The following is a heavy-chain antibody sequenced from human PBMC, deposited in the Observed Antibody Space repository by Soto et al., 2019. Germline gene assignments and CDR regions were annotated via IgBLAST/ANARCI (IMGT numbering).Heavy chain of an antibody. D-gene: IGHD4-17*01. V-gene: IGHV4-39*01. CDR1: GGSISVSGYY. J-gene: IGHJ4*02. CDR3: ARRVTTRGRYFDY. CDR2: FYYSVTT. Sequence: QLQLQESGPGLVKPSETLSLTCTVSGGSISVSGYYWGWIRQPPGKGLEWIGSFYYSVTTYFSPSLKSRVSISVDTSKNQFSLKLSSVTAADTAVYYCARRVTTRGRYFDYWGQGTLVTVSS.